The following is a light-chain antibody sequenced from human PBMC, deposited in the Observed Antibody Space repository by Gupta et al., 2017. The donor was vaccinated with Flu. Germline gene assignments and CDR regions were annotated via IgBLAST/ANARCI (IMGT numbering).Light chain of an antibody. CDR3: QQSYTSPPS. CDR2: AAS. V-gene: IGKV1-39*01. Sequence: DIQMTQSPSSLSASVGDRVTVTCRASQSISAYLNWYQHKPGKAPKLLIYAASSLQRGVPSRFSGSGFGTDFTLTISSLQSEDFATYYCQQSYTSPPSFGQGTKLEIK. J-gene: IGKJ2*03. CDR1: QSISAY.